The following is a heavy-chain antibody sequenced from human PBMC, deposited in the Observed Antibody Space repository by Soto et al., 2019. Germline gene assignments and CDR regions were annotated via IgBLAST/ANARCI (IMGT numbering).Heavy chain of an antibody. CDR3: ARVLMITFGGVASTDPDY. V-gene: IGHV1-18*01. CDR2: ISAYNGNT. Sequence: ASVKVSCKASGYTFTSYGISWVRQAPGQGLEWMGWISAYNGNTNYAQKLQGRVTMTTDTSTSTAYMELRSLRSDDTAVYYCARVLMITFGGVASTDPDYWGQGTLVTVSS. D-gene: IGHD3-16*01. CDR1: GYTFTSYG. J-gene: IGHJ4*02.